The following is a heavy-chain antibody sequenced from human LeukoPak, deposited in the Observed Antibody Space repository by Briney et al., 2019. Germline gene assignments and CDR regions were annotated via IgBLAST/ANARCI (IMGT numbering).Heavy chain of an antibody. CDR1: GFTFSRYA. J-gene: IGHJ4*02. CDR2: ISYDGSNK. Sequence: PGRSLRLSCAASGFTFSRYAMHWVRQAPGKGLEWVAVISYDGSNKYYADSVKGRFTTSRDDSKNTLYLQMNSLRPEDTAVYYCASGSGMDSGSYMDYWGQGTLVTVSS. D-gene: IGHD1-26*01. V-gene: IGHV3-30*04. CDR3: ASGSGMDSGSYMDY.